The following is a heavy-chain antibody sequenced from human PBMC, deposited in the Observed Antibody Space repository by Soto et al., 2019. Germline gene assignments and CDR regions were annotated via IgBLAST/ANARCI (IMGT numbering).Heavy chain of an antibody. CDR3: ARQPTFDPITMVRGSRPPFDY. J-gene: IGHJ4*02. D-gene: IGHD3-10*01. CDR1: GGSISSSSYY. Sequence: SETLSLTCTVSGGSISSSSYYWGWIRQPPGKGLEWIGSIYYSGSTYYNPSLKSRVTISVDTSKNQFSLKLSSVTAADTAVYYCARQPTFDPITMVRGSRPPFDYWGQGTLVTVSS. V-gene: IGHV4-39*01. CDR2: IYYSGST.